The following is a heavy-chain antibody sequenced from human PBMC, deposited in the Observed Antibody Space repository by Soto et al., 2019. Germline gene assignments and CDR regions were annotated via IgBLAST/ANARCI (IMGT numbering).Heavy chain of an antibody. V-gene: IGHV3-23*01. CDR3: AKGVSRSTSHDNAFDI. CDR1: GFTFSTYA. J-gene: IGHJ3*02. Sequence: EVQLLESGGGLVQPGGSLRLSCAASGFTFSTYAMTWVRQAPGKGLEWVSAISGSGSSTYYAESVKGRFTFSRDNSNNTLYLQMNSLRAEDTAVYYCAKGVSRSTSHDNAFDIWGQGTMVTVSS. D-gene: IGHD3-22*01. CDR2: ISGSGSST.